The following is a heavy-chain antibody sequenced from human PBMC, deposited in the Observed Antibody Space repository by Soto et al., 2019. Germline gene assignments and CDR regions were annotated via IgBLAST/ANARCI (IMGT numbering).Heavy chain of an antibody. D-gene: IGHD5-12*01. CDR1: GFTFSSYW. J-gene: IGHJ6*02. V-gene: IGHV3-7*01. CDR3: ARDLVATIEYYYYGMDV. CDR2: IKQDGSEK. Sequence: GGSLRLSCAASGFTFSSYWMSWVRQAPGKGLEWVANIKQDGSEKYYVDPVKGRFTISRDNAKNSLYLQMNSLRAEDTAVYYCARDLVATIEYYYYGMDVWGQGTTVTVSS.